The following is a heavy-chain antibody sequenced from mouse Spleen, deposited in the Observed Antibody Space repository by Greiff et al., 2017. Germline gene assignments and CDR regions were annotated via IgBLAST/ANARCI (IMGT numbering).Heavy chain of an antibody. J-gene: IGHJ2*01. CDR2: ISSGSSTI. Sequence: DVKLVESGGGLVKPGGSLKLSCAASGFTFSDYGMHWVRQAPEKGLEWVAYISSGSSTIYYADTVKGRFTISRDNAKNTLFLQMTSLRSEDTAMYYCARGYYGSSYEADYWGQGTTLTVSS. V-gene: IGHV5-17*01. CDR1: GFTFSDYG. CDR3: ARGYYGSSYEADY. D-gene: IGHD1-1*01.